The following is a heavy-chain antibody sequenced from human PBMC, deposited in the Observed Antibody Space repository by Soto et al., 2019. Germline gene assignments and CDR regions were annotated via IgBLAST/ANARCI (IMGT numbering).Heavy chain of an antibody. CDR1: GGSIGSSSYY. J-gene: IGHJ6*02. CDR2: IYYSGST. CDR3: ARGYPYYDILTGLGGRYYYYGMDV. Sequence: SETLSLTCTVSGGSIGSSSYYWGWIRQPPGKGLEWIGSIYYSGSTYYNPSLKSRVTISVDTSKNQFSLKLSSVTAADTAVYYCARGYPYYDILTGLGGRYYYYGMDVWGQGTTVTVSS. V-gene: IGHV4-39*01. D-gene: IGHD3-9*01.